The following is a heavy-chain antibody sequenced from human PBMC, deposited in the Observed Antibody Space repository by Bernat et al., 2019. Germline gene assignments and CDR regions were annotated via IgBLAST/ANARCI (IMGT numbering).Heavy chain of an antibody. Sequence: EVQLVESGRGLVKPGGSLRLSCAASGFTFSSYSMNWFRQAPGKGLEWVSSISSSSSYIYYADSVKGRFTISRDNAKNSLYLQMNSLRAEDTAVYYCARDFSGADYYYYGMDVWGQGTTVTVSS. CDR3: ARDFSGADYYYYGMDV. CDR2: ISSSSSYI. J-gene: IGHJ6*02. V-gene: IGHV3-21*01. CDR1: GFTFSSYS. D-gene: IGHD6-19*01.